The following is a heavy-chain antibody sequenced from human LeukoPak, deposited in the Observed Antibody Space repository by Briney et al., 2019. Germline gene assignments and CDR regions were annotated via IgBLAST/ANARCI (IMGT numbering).Heavy chain of an antibody. D-gene: IGHD4-17*01. Sequence: GRSLRLSCAASGFAFSSYGMHWVRQAPRKGLEWVAVTSYDGSNKYYGDSVKGRFTISRDNSKNTLYLQMNSLRAEDTAVYYCAKDGGDDYGDDRRFDYWGQGTLVTVSS. CDR2: TSYDGSNK. CDR1: GFAFSSYG. V-gene: IGHV3-30*18. J-gene: IGHJ4*02. CDR3: AKDGGDDYGDDRRFDY.